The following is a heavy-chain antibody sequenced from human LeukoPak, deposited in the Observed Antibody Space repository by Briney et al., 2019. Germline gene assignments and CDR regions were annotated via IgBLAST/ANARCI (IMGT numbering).Heavy chain of an antibody. V-gene: IGHV3-13*01. D-gene: IGHD5-18*01. CDR1: GFTFSSYD. CDR3: AKDLAGYPY. Sequence: GGSLRLSCAASGFTFSSYDMHWVRQATGKGLEWVSTIGTAGDTYYPGSVKGRFTISRDNSKNTLYLQMNSLRAEDTAVYYCAKDLAGYPYWGQGTLVTVSS. J-gene: IGHJ4*02. CDR2: IGTAGDT.